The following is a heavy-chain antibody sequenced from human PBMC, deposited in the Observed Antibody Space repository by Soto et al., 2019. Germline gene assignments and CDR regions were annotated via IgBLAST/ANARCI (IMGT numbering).Heavy chain of an antibody. CDR3: AIFCLPGGAYDSNWFDP. V-gene: IGHV4-30-4*01. Sequence: ASETLSLTWTVSGGSISSGDYYWSWIRQPPGKGLEWIGHIYYSGSTYYNPSLKSRLTISVDSSKSQFSLKLTSVTAAHTAVYYCAIFCLPGGAYDSNWFDPCGQVTLVTVSS. CDR1: GGSISSGDYY. J-gene: IGHJ5*02. CDR2: IYYSGST. D-gene: IGHD3-16*01.